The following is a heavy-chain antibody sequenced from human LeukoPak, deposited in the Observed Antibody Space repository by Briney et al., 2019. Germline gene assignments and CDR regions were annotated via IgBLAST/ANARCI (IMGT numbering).Heavy chain of an antibody. CDR3: ARPRYCSSISCYFHAFDV. J-gene: IGHJ3*01. CDR2: IKQDGSEK. V-gene: IGHV3-7*01. CDR1: GFTFSSYW. Sequence: GGSLRLSCAASGFTFSSYWMSWVRQAPGKGLEWVANIKQDGSEKYYVDSVKGRFTISRDNAKNSLYPQMNSLRAEDTAVYYCARPRYCSSISCYFHAFDVWGQGTMVTVSS. D-gene: IGHD2-2*01.